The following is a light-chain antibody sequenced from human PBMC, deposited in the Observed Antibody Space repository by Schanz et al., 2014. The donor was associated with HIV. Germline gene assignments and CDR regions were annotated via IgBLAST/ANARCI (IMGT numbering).Light chain of an antibody. CDR2: GAS. V-gene: IGKV3-15*01. CDR1: QSVRNN. J-gene: IGKJ4*01. CDR3: QQYNKWPRVT. Sequence: EIVMTQSPATLSVSPGERATLSCRASQSVRNNLAWYQQKPGQAPRLLVYGASTRATDFPARFSGSGSGTDFTLTISNLQSEDSAVYFCQQYNKWPRVTFGGGTKVEIK.